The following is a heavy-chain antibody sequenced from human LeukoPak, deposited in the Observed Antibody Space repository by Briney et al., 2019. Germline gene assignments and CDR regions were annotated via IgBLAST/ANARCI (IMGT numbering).Heavy chain of an antibody. CDR2: IYYSGST. CDR1: GGSISSNNYF. J-gene: IGHJ4*02. CDR3: ARGLTTVTTYFDY. Sequence: SETLSLTCTVSGGSISSNNYFWGWIRQPPGKGLEWIGNIYYSGSTYYNPSLKSRVTISVDRSKNQFSLKLSSVTAADTAVYYCARGLTTVTTYFDYWGQGTLVTVSS. V-gene: IGHV4-39*07. D-gene: IGHD4-11*01.